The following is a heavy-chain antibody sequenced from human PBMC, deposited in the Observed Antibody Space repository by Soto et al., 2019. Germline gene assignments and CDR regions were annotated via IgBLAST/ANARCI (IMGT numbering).Heavy chain of an antibody. CDR3: ASPGHYYGSGSYYPTLDY. J-gene: IGHJ4*02. V-gene: IGHV4-34*01. CDR2: INHSGST. D-gene: IGHD3-10*01. CDR1: GGSFSGYY. Sequence: PSETLSLTCAVYGGSFSGYYWSWIRQPPGKGLEWIGEINHSGSTNYNPSLKSRVTISVDTSKNQFSLKLSSVTAADTAVYYCASPGHYYGSGSYYPTLDYWGPGTLVTVSS.